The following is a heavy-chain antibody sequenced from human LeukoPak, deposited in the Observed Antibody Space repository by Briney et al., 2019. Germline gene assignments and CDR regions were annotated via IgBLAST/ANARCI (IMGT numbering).Heavy chain of an antibody. V-gene: IGHV1-69*05. Sequence: SVKVSCKASGGTFSSYAISWVRQAPGQGLEWMGGIIPIFGTANYAQKFQGRVTTTTDESTSTAYMELSSLRSEDTVVYYCARDLGRSTTGTTGWFDPWGQGTLVTVSS. CDR2: IIPIFGTA. J-gene: IGHJ5*02. CDR3: ARDLGRSTTGTTGWFDP. CDR1: GGTFSSYA. D-gene: IGHD1-1*01.